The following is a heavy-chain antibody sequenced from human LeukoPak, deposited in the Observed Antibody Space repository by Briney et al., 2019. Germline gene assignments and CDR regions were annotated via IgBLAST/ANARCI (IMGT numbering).Heavy chain of an antibody. Sequence: SQTLSLTCAISGDSVSSNSATWNWIRQSPSRGLEWLGRTYYKSKWYNDYAVSVKSRITINSDTSKNQFSLQRNSVTPEDTAVYYCGRVSSPWSPRDAFDIWGQGTMVTVSP. CDR3: GRVSSPWSPRDAFDI. D-gene: IGHD1-26*01. CDR1: GDSVSSNSAT. J-gene: IGHJ3*02. CDR2: TYYKSKWYN. V-gene: IGHV6-1*01.